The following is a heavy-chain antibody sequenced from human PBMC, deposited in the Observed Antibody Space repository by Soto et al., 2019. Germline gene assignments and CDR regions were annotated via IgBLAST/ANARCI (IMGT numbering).Heavy chain of an antibody. CDR2: ISAYNGNT. D-gene: IGHD6-6*01. V-gene: IGHV1-18*01. J-gene: IGHJ3*02. Sequence: ASVKVSCKASGYTFTSYGISWVRQAPGQGLEWMGWISAYNGNTNYAQKLQGRVTMTTDTSTSTAYMELRSLRSDDTAVYYCARGKSSASSSSSDIWCQGTMVTVSS. CDR3: ARGKSSASSSSSDI. CDR1: GYTFTSYG.